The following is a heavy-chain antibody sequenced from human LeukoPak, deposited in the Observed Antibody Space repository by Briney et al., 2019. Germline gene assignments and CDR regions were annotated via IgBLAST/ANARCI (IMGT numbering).Heavy chain of an antibody. Sequence: PGGSLRLSCAASGFAVSYNYMSWVRQAPGKGLEWLSVIYSVSSTYYADSVKGRFTISRDNSKNTLYLQMNSLRAEDTAVYYCARDPGSGLDYWGQGTLVTVSS. D-gene: IGHD6-19*01. CDR2: IYSVSST. J-gene: IGHJ4*02. CDR3: ARDPGSGLDY. V-gene: IGHV3-66*01. CDR1: GFAVSYNY.